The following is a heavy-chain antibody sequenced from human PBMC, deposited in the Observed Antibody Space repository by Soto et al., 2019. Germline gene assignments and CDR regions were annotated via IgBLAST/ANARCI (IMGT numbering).Heavy chain of an antibody. V-gene: IGHV3-48*01. CDR2: ISSSSSTI. D-gene: IGHD3-22*01. Sequence: EVQLVESGGGLVQPGGSLRLSCAASGFTFSSYSMNWVRQAPGKGLEWVSYISSSSSTIYYADSVKGRFTISRDNAKNSLYRKMNSLRAEDTAVYYCAPHSGYYDYWGQGTLVTVSS. CDR3: APHSGYYDY. CDR1: GFTFSSYS. J-gene: IGHJ4*02.